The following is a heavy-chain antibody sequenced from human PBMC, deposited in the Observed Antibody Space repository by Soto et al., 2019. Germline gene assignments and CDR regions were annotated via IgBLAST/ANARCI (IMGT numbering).Heavy chain of an antibody. D-gene: IGHD5-12*01. CDR2: IYWDHDK. CDR1: GFSLSTSGVG. CDR3: AHNIGYDYFDY. V-gene: IGHV2-5*02. J-gene: IGHJ4*02. Sequence: SGPTLVKPTQTLTLTCTFSGFSLSTSGVGVGWIRQPPGKALGWFSLIYWDHDKHYSPTLKSRLTFTKDTSKNQVVLTMTNMHPVDTATYYCAHNIGYDYFDYWGQGTLVTVSS.